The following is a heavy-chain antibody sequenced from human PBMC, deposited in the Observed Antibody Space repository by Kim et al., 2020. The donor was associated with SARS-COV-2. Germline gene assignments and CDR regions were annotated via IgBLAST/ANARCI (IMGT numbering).Heavy chain of an antibody. CDR2: INHSGST. J-gene: IGHJ4*02. CDR1: GGSFSGYY. V-gene: IGHV4-34*01. CDR3: AREPWGYNDSSGYYPRQYSFNYFDY. D-gene: IGHD3-22*01. Sequence: SETLSLTCAVYGGSFSGYYWSWIRQPPGKGLEWIGEINHSGSTNYNPSLKSRVTISVDTSKNQFSLKLSSVTAADTAVYYCAREPWGYNDSSGYYPRQYSFNYFDYWGQGTLVTVSS.